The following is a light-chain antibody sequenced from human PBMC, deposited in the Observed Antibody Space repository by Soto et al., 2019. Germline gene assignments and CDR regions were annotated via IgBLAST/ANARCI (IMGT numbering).Light chain of an antibody. V-gene: IGKV1-39*01. CDR1: QSSSNF. J-gene: IGKJ1*01. Sequence: DIQMTQSPSSLSASLGDRVTITCRASQSSSNFLNWYQQKPGKAPKLLIYAASTLQSGVPSRFSGSGYGTDFNLTISSLQPEDFATYYCQQSYSTPWTFGQGTKVDIK. CDR2: AAS. CDR3: QQSYSTPWT.